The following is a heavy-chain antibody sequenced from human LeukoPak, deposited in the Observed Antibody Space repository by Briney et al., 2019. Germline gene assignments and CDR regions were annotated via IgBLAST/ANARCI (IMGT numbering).Heavy chain of an antibody. Sequence: PGGSLRLSCAASGFTVSSKYMSWVRQAPGKGLEWLSVIYNSGGTYYPDSVKGRFTISRDNSKNTLYLQMNSLRVEDTAVYFCARDCSASSSDYYPLGYWGQGTLVTVSS. V-gene: IGHV3-66*01. CDR2: IYNSGGT. D-gene: IGHD3-22*01. CDR3: ARDCSASSSDYYPLGY. CDR1: GFTVSSKY. J-gene: IGHJ4*02.